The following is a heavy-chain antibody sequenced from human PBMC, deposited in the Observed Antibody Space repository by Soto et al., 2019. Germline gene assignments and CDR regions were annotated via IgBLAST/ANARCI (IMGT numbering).Heavy chain of an antibody. CDR3: ASRLPTARLSDY. D-gene: IGHD6-6*01. Sequence: QVQLQESGPGLVKPSQTLSLTCTVSGGSINSGAYYWSWIRQHPGKGLEWVGYIYYSGTTYYNPSLQSRLTISRDTAQIQFSLMLTSVSIADTAVYYCASRLPTARLSDYWGQGTLVTVSS. V-gene: IGHV4-31*03. CDR1: GGSINSGAYY. J-gene: IGHJ4*02. CDR2: IYYSGTT.